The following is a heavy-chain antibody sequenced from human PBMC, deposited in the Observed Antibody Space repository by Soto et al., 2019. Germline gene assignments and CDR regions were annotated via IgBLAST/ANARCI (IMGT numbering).Heavy chain of an antibody. CDR2: IYYSGST. J-gene: IGHJ4*02. V-gene: IGHV4-59*01. CDR1: GGSISSYY. Sequence: SETLSLTCTVSGGSISSYYWSWIRQPPGKGLEWIGYIYYSGSTNYNPSLKSRVTISVDTSENQFSLKLSSVTAADTAVYYCAKNGYSYGPFDYWGQGTLVTVSS. D-gene: IGHD5-18*01. CDR3: AKNGYSYGPFDY.